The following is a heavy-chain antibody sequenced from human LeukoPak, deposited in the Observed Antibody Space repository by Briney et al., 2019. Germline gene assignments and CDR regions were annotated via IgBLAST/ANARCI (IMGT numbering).Heavy chain of an antibody. V-gene: IGHV3-23*01. CDR1: GFTFSSYA. D-gene: IGHD5-12*01. J-gene: IGHJ4*02. Sequence: GGSLRLSCAASGFTFSSYAMSWVRQAPGKGLEWVSAISGSGGSTYYADAVKGRFTNSRDNSKNTLYMKMSTVKAEDKAVYYCAKDRLRGYSGYDLYHMDYWGQGTLVTVSS. CDR3: AKDRLRGYSGYDLYHMDY. CDR2: ISGSGGST.